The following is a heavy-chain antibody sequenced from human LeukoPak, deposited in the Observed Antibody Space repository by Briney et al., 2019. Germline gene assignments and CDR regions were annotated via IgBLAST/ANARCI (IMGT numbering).Heavy chain of an antibody. Sequence: ASVKVSCKASGYTFTNYGITWVRQAPGQGLEWMGWISAYTGDTNYAQKLQDRVTMTTDTSTITAYMELRSLTSDDTAVYYCARGGAIYPDYWGEGALVTVSS. CDR3: ARGGAIYPDY. CDR1: GYTFTNYG. D-gene: IGHD3-10*01. V-gene: IGHV1-18*01. CDR2: ISAYTGDT. J-gene: IGHJ4*02.